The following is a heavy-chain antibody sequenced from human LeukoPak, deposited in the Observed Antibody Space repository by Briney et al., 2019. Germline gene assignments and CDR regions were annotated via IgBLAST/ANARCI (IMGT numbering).Heavy chain of an antibody. CDR2: INPSGGST. CDR1: GYTLTELS. D-gene: IGHD1-26*01. J-gene: IGHJ4*02. V-gene: IGHV1-46*01. CDR3: ARDRELLGAPGLSFDY. Sequence: ASVKVSCKVSGYTLTELSMHWVRQAPGQGLEWMGIINPSGGSTSYAQKFQGRVTMTSDTSTSTVYMELSSLRSEDTAVYYCARDRELLGAPGLSFDYWGQGTLVTVSS.